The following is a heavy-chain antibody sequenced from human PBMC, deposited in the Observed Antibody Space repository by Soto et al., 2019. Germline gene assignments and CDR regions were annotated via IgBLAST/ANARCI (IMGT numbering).Heavy chain of an antibody. J-gene: IGHJ3*02. CDR3: ARVLGYNSSWWRHTAFDI. CDR1: GYTFTNYG. CDR2: ISAHTGNT. V-gene: IGHV1-18*01. Sequence: GASVKVSCKTSGYTFTNYGISWVRQAPGQGLEWMGWISAHTGNTNYAQKLQGRVTMTTDTSTSTAYMELRSLRSDDTAVYYCARVLGYNSSWWRHTAFDIWGQGTMVTVS. D-gene: IGHD6-13*01.